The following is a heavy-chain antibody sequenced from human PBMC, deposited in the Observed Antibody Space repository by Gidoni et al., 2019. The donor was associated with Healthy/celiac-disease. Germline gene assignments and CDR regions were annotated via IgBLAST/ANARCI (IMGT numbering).Heavy chain of an antibody. CDR3: ARMGGVGVNYYYDGMDV. CDR2: IDWDDDK. V-gene: IGHV2-70*15. Sequence: QVTLRESGPALVKHTQTLTLTCTFSGFSLITSGMCVSWILQPPGKALEWLARIDWDDDKYYSTSLKTRLTIAKDTAKNQVVLTMTNMEPVDTATYYCARMGGVGVNYYYDGMDVWGQGTTVTVSS. CDR1: GFSLITSGMC. J-gene: IGHJ6*02. D-gene: IGHD2-8*01.